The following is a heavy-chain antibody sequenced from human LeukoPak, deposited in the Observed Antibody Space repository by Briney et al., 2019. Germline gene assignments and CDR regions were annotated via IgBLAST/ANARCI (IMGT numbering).Heavy chain of an antibody. CDR3: ARRIIGGDAFDI. CDR2: IYYSGST. J-gene: IGHJ3*02. CDR1: GGSISSYY. D-gene: IGHD3-3*01. Sequence: PSETLSLTCTVSGGSISSYYWSWIRQPPGKGLEWIGYIYYSGSTNYNPSLKSRVTISVDTSKNQFSLKLSSVTAADTAVYYCARRIIGGDAFDIWGQGTMVTVSS. V-gene: IGHV4-59*01.